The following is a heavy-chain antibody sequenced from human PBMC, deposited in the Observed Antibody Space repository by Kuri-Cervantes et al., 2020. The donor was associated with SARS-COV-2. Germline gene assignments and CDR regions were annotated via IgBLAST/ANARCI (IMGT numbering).Heavy chain of an antibody. CDR3: ARDQIPVSPTGYQYGLDV. V-gene: IGHV1-69*06. D-gene: IGHD5/OR15-5a*01. CDR1: GGTFSSDG. J-gene: IGHJ6*02. CDR2: AIPIFATT. Sequence: SVKVSCKASGGTFSSDGINWVRQAPGQGLEWMGGAIPIFATTNYAQKFQGRVTITADKSTSTAYMELSNLQSEDTAVYYCARDQIPVSPTGYQYGLDVWGQGTTVTVSS.